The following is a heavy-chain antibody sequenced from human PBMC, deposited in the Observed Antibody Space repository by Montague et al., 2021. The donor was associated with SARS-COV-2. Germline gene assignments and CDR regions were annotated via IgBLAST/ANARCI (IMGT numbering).Heavy chain of an antibody. V-gene: IGHV2-5*01. CDR2: XYSNGDK. Sequence: PALVKPTQTLTLTCTFSGSSLSTPNVGVAWIRQPPGKALEWLAVXYSNGDKRYSPSLQRRLTITKDTSRNQVVLSLTNVDPLDTATYYCAHLIRYYDIFTGIPFDDWGQGTQVTVSS. CDR1: GSSLSTPNVG. CDR3: AHLIRYYDIFTGIPFDD. J-gene: IGHJ4*02. D-gene: IGHD3-9*01.